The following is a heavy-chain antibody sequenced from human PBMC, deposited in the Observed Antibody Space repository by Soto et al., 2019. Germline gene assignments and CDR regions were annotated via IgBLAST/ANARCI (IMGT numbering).Heavy chain of an antibody. CDR1: GYTFTSYG. V-gene: IGHV1-18*01. Sequence: QVQLVQSEGELRQPGASVTVSCRASGYTFTSYGIIWVRQAPGQGLEWMGYISPNSGATTYAQNLQGRLTLTTDTSKRPAYMELRSLSYDDTAIYYCVREMWTRSGPQTFFDYCGLGALVTVSS. D-gene: IGHD6-25*01. CDR3: VREMWTRSGPQTFFDY. CDR2: ISPNSGAT. J-gene: IGHJ4*02.